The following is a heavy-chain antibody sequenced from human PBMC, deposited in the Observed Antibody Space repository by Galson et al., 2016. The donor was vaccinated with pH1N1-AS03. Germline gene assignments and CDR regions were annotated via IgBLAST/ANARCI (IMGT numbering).Heavy chain of an antibody. CDR3: VAYGSGTQAYFDY. CDR1: GYTFTRYY. V-gene: IGHV1-46*01. D-gene: IGHD3-10*01. Sequence: SVKVSCKASGYTFTRYYMHWVRQAPGQGLEWMGVIDPSGGGTTYAQKFHGRVTMTRDTSTTTAHMELSSLRSEDTARYYCVAYGSGTQAYFDYWGQGTLVIVSS. CDR2: IDPSGGGT. J-gene: IGHJ4*02.